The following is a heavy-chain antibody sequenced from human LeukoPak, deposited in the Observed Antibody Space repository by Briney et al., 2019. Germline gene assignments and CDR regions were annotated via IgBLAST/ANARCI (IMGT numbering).Heavy chain of an antibody. V-gene: IGHV4-34*01. J-gene: IGHJ4*02. CDR1: GGSFSGYY. CDR2: INHSGST. Sequence: SETLSLTCAVYGGSFSGYYWSWIRQPPGKGLEWIGEINHSGSTNYNPSLKSRVTISVDTSKNQFSLKLSSVTAADTAVYYCARVGRGYTRGDHWGQGTLVTVSS. D-gene: IGHD1-1*01. CDR3: ARVGRGYTRGDH.